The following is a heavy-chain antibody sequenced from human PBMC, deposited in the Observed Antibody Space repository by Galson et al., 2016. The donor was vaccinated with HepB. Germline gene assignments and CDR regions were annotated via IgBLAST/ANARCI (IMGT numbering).Heavy chain of an antibody. CDR2: ISSSSSYK. V-gene: IGHV3-21*01. CDR1: GFTFSNYS. CDR3: ARARFSGSFSGMDV. Sequence: SLRLSCAASGFTFSNYSMNWVRQAPGKGLEWVSSISSSSSYKYYADSVKDRFTVSRDNAKNSLFLQMNSLRAEDTAMYYCARARFSGSFSGMDVWGQGTTVTVSS. J-gene: IGHJ6*02. D-gene: IGHD6-25*01.